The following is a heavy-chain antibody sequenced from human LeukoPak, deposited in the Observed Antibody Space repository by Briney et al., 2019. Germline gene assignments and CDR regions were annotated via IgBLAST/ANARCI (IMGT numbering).Heavy chain of an antibody. Sequence: GGSLRLSCAASGFTFSSYEMNWVRQAPGKGLEWVSYISSSGSTIYYADSVKGRFTISRDNAKNSLYLQMNSLRAEDTAVYYCARGTGSGSYPVGSPDDWGQGTLVTVSS. D-gene: IGHD3-10*01. CDR3: ARGTGSGSYPVGSPDD. V-gene: IGHV3-48*03. CDR2: ISSSGSTI. J-gene: IGHJ4*02. CDR1: GFTFSSYE.